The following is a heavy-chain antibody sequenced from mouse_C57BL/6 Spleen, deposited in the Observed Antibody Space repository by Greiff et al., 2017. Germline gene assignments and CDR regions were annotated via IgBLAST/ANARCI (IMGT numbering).Heavy chain of an antibody. CDR1: GYTFTSYW. V-gene: IGHV1-64*01. J-gene: IGHJ2*01. D-gene: IGHD1-1*01. CDR2: IHPNSGST. CDR3: AIITTVVAPDY. Sequence: QVQLKQSGAELVKPGASVKLSCKASGYTFTSYWMHWVKQRPGQGLEWIGMIHPNSGSTNYNEKFKSKATLTVDKSSSTAYMQLSSLTSEDSAVYYCAIITTVVAPDYWGQGTTLTVSS.